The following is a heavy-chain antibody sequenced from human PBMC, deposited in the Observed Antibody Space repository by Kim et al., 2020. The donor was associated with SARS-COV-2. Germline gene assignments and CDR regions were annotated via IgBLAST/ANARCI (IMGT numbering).Heavy chain of an antibody. V-gene: IGHV3-15*01. CDR3: TTVTRTTGTTHY. J-gene: IGHJ4*02. D-gene: IGHD4-17*01. Sequence: SAAPMKGRFTSSRDNSKNTLYLQMNSLKAEDTAVYYCTTVTRTTGTTHYWGQGTLVTVSS.